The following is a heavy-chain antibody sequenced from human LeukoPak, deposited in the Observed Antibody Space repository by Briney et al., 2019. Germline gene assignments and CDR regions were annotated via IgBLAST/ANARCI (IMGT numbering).Heavy chain of an antibody. J-gene: IGHJ4*02. D-gene: IGHD3-10*01. Sequence: PSETLSLTCAVYGGSFSGYFWSWIRQPPGKGLDWIGEINHSGNTNYNPSLKSRATISVDTSKSQFSLKLSSLTAADTAFYYGSRRYDDLGSPLNDWGRGTLVTVSS. CDR1: GGSFSGYF. CDR3: SRRYDDLGSPLND. CDR2: INHSGNT. V-gene: IGHV4-34*01.